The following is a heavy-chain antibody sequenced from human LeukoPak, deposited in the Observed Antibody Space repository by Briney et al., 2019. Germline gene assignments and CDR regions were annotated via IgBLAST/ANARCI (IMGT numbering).Heavy chain of an antibody. CDR2: IYNGGGT. CDR1: GITVSSNY. Sequence: PGGSLRLSCAASGITVSSNYKSWVRQGPGKGLEWVSIIYNGGGTYYADSVKGRFTISRDNSKNTLYLQMNSLRVEDTAIYYCARSHSTSWYWYDYWGQGTLVTVSS. V-gene: IGHV3-53*01. D-gene: IGHD6-13*01. J-gene: IGHJ4*02. CDR3: ARSHSTSWYWYDY.